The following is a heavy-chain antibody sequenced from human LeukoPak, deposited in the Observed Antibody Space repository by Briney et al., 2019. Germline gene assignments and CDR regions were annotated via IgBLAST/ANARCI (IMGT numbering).Heavy chain of an antibody. Sequence: GGSLRLSCAASGFTFSSYGMTCVRQAPGKGLEWVSGISGSGSRTDYADSVKGRFTISRDNAKNTLYLQMNSLRAEDTAVYYCAKGSREWELLDAFDIWGQGTMVTVSS. CDR3: AKGSREWELLDAFDI. CDR1: GFTFSSYG. V-gene: IGHV3-23*01. J-gene: IGHJ3*02. CDR2: ISGSGSRT. D-gene: IGHD1-26*01.